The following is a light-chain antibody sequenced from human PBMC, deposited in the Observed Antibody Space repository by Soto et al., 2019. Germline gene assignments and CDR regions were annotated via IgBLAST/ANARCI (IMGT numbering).Light chain of an antibody. J-gene: IGLJ2*01. Sequence: QSALTQPASVSGSPGQSITIPCTGTINDVGGFDYVSWYQQVPGKAPKLMIYEVSYRPSRVSTRFSGSKSGNTASLTISGLRAEDEANYYCASYTTTNTLVFGGGTKLTVL. V-gene: IGLV2-14*01. CDR2: EVS. CDR3: ASYTTTNTLV. CDR1: INDVGGFDY.